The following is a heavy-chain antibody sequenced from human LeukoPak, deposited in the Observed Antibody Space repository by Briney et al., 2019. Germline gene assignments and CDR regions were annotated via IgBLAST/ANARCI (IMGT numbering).Heavy chain of an antibody. CDR3: ARYVGQQLVLGYFDY. Sequence: GRSLRLSCAASGFTISSYAMQWVRQALGKGLEWVAVISYDGSNKYYADSVKGRFTISRDNSKNTLYLQMNSLRAEDTAVYYCARYVGQQLVLGYFDYWGQGTLVTVSS. CDR1: GFTISSYA. V-gene: IGHV3-30*04. J-gene: IGHJ4*02. D-gene: IGHD6-13*01. CDR2: ISYDGSNK.